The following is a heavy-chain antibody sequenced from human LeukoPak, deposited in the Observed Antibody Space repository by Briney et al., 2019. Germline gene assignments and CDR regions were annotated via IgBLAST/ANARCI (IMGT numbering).Heavy chain of an antibody. J-gene: IGHJ3*02. Sequence: ASVKVSCKASGYTFTSYYMHWVRQAPGQGLEWMGIINPSGGSTSYAQKFQGRVTMTRDTSTSTVYMELSSLRSEDTAVYYCARDGGWKLELNAFDIWGXGTMXTVSS. CDR3: ARDGGWKLELNAFDI. D-gene: IGHD4-23*01. V-gene: IGHV1-46*01. CDR2: INPSGGST. CDR1: GYTFTSYY.